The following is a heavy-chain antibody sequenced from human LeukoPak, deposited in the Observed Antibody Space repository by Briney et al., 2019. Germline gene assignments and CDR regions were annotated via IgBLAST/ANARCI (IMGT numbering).Heavy chain of an antibody. J-gene: IGHJ3*02. V-gene: IGHV3-7*01. CDR3: ARGGTYDI. CDR1: GFTFSRYW. CDR2: MKQDGSQK. Sequence: GGSLRLSCVASGFTFSRYWMTWFRQAPGKGLEWVANMKQDGSQKNYVDSVKGRFTISRDNAKKSLYLQMNSLRGEDTAVYYCARGGTYDIWGQGTRVTVSS.